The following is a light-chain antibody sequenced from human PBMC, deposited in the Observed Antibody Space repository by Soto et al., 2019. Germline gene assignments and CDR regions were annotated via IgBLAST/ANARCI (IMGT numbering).Light chain of an antibody. J-gene: IGKJ1*01. CDR1: QSVGSN. Sequence: EILMTQSPATLSVSPGERATLSCRASQSVGSNLAWYQQRPGRAPRLLIYAASTRPTGIPARFSGAGSGTEFPLTISSLQSEDFAVYFCQQYNNWPGTFGQGTKVDSK. V-gene: IGKV3-15*01. CDR3: QQYNNWPGT. CDR2: AAS.